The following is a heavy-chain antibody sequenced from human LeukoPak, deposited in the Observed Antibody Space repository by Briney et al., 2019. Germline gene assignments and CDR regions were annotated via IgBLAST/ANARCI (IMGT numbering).Heavy chain of an antibody. V-gene: IGHV4-61*02. Sequence: PSETLSLTCTVSGGSISSGSYYWSWIRQPAGKGLEWIGRIYTSGSTNYNPSLKSRVTISVDTSKNQFPLKLSSVTAADTAVYYCARERFTMIVVVYNWFDPWGQGTLVTVSS. D-gene: IGHD3-22*01. J-gene: IGHJ5*02. CDR3: ARERFTMIVVVYNWFDP. CDR2: IYTSGST. CDR1: GGSISSGSYY.